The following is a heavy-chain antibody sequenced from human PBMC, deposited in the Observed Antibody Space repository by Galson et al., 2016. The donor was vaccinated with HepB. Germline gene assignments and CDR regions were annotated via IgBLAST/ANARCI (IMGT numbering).Heavy chain of an antibody. CDR3: ARTIKDNFGSGNRDGMDV. V-gene: IGHV2-70*13. D-gene: IGHD3-10*01. CDR1: GFSLSTSGEG. CDR2: IDWDDDK. Sequence: PALVKPTQTLTLTCTFSGFSLSTSGEGVDWIRQPPGKAPEWLALIDWDDDKYYSTSLKTRLTISKDTSVNQVVLTMTNMDPVDTATYYCARTIKDNFGSGNRDGMDVWGQGTTVTVSS. J-gene: IGHJ6*02.